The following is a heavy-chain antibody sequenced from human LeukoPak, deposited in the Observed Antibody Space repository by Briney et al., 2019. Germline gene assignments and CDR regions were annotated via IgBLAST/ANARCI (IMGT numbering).Heavy chain of an antibody. Sequence: FTFXSXSXXWXRXXXGKXLVCFSSITLSSSYIYYAASVNAPFPISRDNPKNSLYLQMNSLRAEDTAVYYCARLGTGDDYWGQGTLVTVSS. D-gene: IGHD7-27*01. V-gene: IGHV3-21*01. CDR3: ARLGTGDDY. CDR1: FTFXSXS. J-gene: IGHJ4*02. CDR2: ITLSSSYI.